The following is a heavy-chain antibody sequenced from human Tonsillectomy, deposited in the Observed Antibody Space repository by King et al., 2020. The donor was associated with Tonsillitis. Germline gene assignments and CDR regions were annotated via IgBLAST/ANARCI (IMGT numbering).Heavy chain of an antibody. V-gene: IGHV5-10-1*03. Sequence: EVQLVESGAEVKKPGESLRISCRGSGYSFTNYWITWVRQMPGKGLEWMGRIAPRDSYTNYSPSFQGHVTISSDKSISTAYLQWSSLKASDTAMYYCAILRYFDPLDYWGQGTLVTVSS. J-gene: IGHJ4*02. CDR1: GYSFTNYW. CDR3: AILRYFDPLDY. D-gene: IGHD3-9*01. CDR2: IAPRDSYT.